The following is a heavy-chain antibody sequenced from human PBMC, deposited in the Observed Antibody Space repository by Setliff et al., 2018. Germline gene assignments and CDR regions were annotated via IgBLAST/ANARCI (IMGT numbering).Heavy chain of an antibody. V-gene: IGHV4-4*07. Sequence: LSLTCTVSGDSISTYYWSWIRRPAGKGLEWIGRVFVDGSTNYNPSLKSRVTMSVDTSKNQFSLKLTSVTAADTAIYYCARDTSSDWAAWFDPWSQGILVTVSS. CDR2: VFVDGST. CDR3: ARDTSSDWAAWFDP. D-gene: IGHD3-22*01. CDR1: GDSISTYY. J-gene: IGHJ5*02.